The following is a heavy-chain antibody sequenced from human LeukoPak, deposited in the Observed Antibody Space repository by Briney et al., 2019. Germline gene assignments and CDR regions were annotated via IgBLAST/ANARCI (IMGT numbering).Heavy chain of an antibody. CDR1: GGSISNYY. J-gene: IGHJ5*01. CDR2: IYSSGST. CDR3: ARGPPDFYNSGSYYNGYNWFDS. D-gene: IGHD3-10*01. V-gene: IGHV4-4*07. Sequence: SETLSLTCSVSGGSISNYYWSWIRQSAGKSLEWLGRIYSSGSTNYNPSLKSRVTISADTSKNQFSLTLTSVTAADTAVYYCARGPPDFYNSGSYYNGYNWFDSWGQGTLVTVSS.